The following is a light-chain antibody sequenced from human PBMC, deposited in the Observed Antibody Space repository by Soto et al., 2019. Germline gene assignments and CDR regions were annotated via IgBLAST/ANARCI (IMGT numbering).Light chain of an antibody. CDR1: SSDVGGFKY. V-gene: IGLV2-14*01. J-gene: IGLJ2*01. Sequence: QSVLTQPASVSGSPGQSITVSCTGTSSDVGGFKYVSWYRHHPGKAPKLMIYEVSNRPSGVSNRFSGSKSGNTASLTISGLQAEDEADYYCAAYTSSGSYVVFGGGTQLTVL. CDR2: EVS. CDR3: AAYTSSGSYVV.